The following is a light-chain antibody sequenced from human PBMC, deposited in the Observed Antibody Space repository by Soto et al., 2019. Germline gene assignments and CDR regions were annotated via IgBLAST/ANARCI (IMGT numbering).Light chain of an antibody. J-gene: IGLJ1*01. CDR1: SSNIGAGYD. Sequence: QSALTQPPSVSGAPGQRVTISCTGSSSNIGAGYDVHWYQQLPGTAPKLLMYDNSNRPSGVPDRFSGAKSGTSASLAITGLQAEDEDDYSCQSYDNSLIASYAFGTGTKVTLL. V-gene: IGLV1-40*01. CDR2: DNS. CDR3: QSYDNSLIASYA.